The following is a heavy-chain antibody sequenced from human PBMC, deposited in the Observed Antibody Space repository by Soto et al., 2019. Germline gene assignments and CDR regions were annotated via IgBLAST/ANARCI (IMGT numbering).Heavy chain of an antibody. Sequence: QVQLVESGGGLVKPGGSLRLSCAASGFTFSDYYMSWIRQAPGKGLEWVSYISSSGSTIYYADCVKGRFTISRDNAKNSLSLQMTSLRAEDTAVYYCARGTYDYVWGSDPPHFDYGGQGALVTVSS. CDR3: ARGTYDYVWGSDPPHFDY. CDR2: ISSSGSTI. V-gene: IGHV3-11*01. J-gene: IGHJ4*02. CDR1: GFTFSDYY. D-gene: IGHD3-16*02.